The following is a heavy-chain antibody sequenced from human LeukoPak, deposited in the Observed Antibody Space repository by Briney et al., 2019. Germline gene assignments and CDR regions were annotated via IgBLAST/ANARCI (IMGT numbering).Heavy chain of an antibody. CDR1: DGSISSSSYY. Sequence: PSETLSLTCTVSDGSISSSSYYWGWIRQPPGKGLEWIGNVYYNGNTYYHPSLKSRVTISIDRSMNQFSLNLRSVTAADTAVYYCAGDYNSGYFDYWGQGTLVTVSS. CDR3: AGDYNSGYFDY. CDR2: VYYNGNT. D-gene: IGHD6-25*01. J-gene: IGHJ4*02. V-gene: IGHV4-39*02.